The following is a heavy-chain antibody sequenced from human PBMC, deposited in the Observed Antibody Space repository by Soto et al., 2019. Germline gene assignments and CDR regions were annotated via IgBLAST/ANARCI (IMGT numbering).Heavy chain of an antibody. J-gene: IGHJ4*02. Sequence: QMQLVQSGPEVKKPGTSVKVSCKASGFSFTRSAIQSVRQARGQHLEWIGWIVVGSGNTKYAQKFQERVIITSDKSTSTAYMELSSLRADYTAVSHCWAEIDDYEDYNFCGQGTLVTVSS. CDR3: WAEIDDYEDYNF. CDR2: IVVGSGNT. D-gene: IGHD4-17*01. V-gene: IGHV1-58*02. CDR1: GFSFTRSA.